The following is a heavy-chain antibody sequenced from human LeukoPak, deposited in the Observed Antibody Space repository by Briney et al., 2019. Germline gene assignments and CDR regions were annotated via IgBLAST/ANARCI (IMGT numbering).Heavy chain of an antibody. V-gene: IGHV3-7*01. CDR2: IKQDGSEK. D-gene: IGHD3-10*01. CDR3: ARDQGSGINYYYYYMDV. J-gene: IGHJ6*03. Sequence: GGSLRLSCAASGFTFSSYWMSWVRQAPGKGLEWVANIKQDGSEKYYVDCVKGRFTISRDNAKNSLYLQMNSLRAEDTAVYYCARDQGSGINYYYYYMDVWGKGTTVTVSS. CDR1: GFTFSSYW.